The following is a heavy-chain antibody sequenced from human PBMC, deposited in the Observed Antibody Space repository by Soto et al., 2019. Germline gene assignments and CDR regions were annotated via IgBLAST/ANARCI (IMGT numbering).Heavy chain of an antibody. CDR2: ISAYNGNT. CDR3: AGGGDRNDHALWDYYYGMDV. V-gene: IGHV1-18*04. D-gene: IGHD1-1*01. J-gene: IGHJ6*02. Sequence: ASVKVSCKASGYTFTSYGISWVRQAPGQGLEWMGWISAYNGNTNYAQKLQGRVTMTTDTSTSTAYMELRSLRSDDTAVYYCAGGGDRNDHALWDYYYGMDVWGQGTTVTVSS. CDR1: GYTFTSYG.